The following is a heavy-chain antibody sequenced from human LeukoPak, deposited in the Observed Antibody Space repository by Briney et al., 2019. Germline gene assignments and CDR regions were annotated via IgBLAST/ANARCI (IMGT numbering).Heavy chain of an antibody. J-gene: IGHJ4*02. CDR3: ASGEYSSSSFDY. Sequence: GASVTVSCTASGYTFTGYYTHWVRQAPGQGLEWMGWINPNSGGTNYAQKFQGRVTMTRDTSISTAYMELSRLRSDDTAVYYCASGEYSSSSFDYWGQGTLVTVSS. D-gene: IGHD6-6*01. V-gene: IGHV1-2*02. CDR1: GYTFTGYY. CDR2: INPNSGGT.